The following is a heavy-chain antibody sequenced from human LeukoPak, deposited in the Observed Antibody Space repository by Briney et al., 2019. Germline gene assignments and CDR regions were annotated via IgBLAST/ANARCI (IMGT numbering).Heavy chain of an antibody. V-gene: IGHV4-38-2*01. CDR1: GYSISSGYY. Sequence: SSETLSLTCAVSGYSISSGYYWGWIRQPPGKGLEWIGSIYHSGSTYYIPSLKSRVTISVDTSKNQFSLKLSSVTAADTAVYYCARGNPFTYYYDSSGYPTPSPFDYWGQGTLVTVSS. CDR2: IYHSGST. D-gene: IGHD3-22*01. J-gene: IGHJ4*02. CDR3: ARGNPFTYYYDSSGYPTPSPFDY.